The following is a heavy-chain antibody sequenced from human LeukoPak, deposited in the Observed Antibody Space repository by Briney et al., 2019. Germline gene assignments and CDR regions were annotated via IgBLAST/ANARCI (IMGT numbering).Heavy chain of an antibody. V-gene: IGHV4-34*01. CDR1: GGSFSGYY. CDR3: ARADRRRLQPSYYYDSSGYYLFFDY. Sequence: SETLSLTRAVYGGSFSGYYWSWIRQPPGKRLEWIVEINHSGSTNYNPSLKTRVTISVDTSKNQFSLKLSSVTAADTAVYYCARADRRRLQPSYYYDSSGYYLFFDYWGQGALVTVSS. CDR2: INHSGST. D-gene: IGHD3-22*01. J-gene: IGHJ4*02.